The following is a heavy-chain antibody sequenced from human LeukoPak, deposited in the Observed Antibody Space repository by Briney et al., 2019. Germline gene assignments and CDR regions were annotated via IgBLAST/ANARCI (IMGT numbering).Heavy chain of an antibody. J-gene: IGHJ4*02. CDR2: ISSSGSTI. V-gene: IGHV3-48*03. CDR1: GFTFSSYE. Sequence: PGGSLRLSCAASGFTFSSYEMNWVRQAPGKGLEWVSYISSSGSTIYYADSVKGRFTISRDNAKNSLYLQMNSLRAEDTAVYYCARTGGYSSGWSIAQSFDYWGQGTLVTVSS. D-gene: IGHD6-19*01. CDR3: ARTGGYSSGWSIAQSFDY.